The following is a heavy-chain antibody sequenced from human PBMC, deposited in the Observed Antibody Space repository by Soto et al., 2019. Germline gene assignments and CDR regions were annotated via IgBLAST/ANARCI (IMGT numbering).Heavy chain of an antibody. CDR2: INAGNGNT. J-gene: IGHJ6*02. CDR1: GYTFTSYA. D-gene: IGHD5-12*01. V-gene: IGHV1-3*01. CDR3: ARGDYGGYGYYYYGMDV. Sequence: QVQLVQSGAEVKKPGASVKVSCKASGYTFTSYAMHWVRQAPGQRLEWMGWINAGNGNTKYSQKFQGRVTITRDTSASTAYMELSSLRSEDTAVYYCARGDYGGYGYYYYGMDVWGQGTTVTVSS.